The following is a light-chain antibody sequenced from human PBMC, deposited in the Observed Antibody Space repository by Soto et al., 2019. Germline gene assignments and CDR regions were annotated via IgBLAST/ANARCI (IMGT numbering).Light chain of an antibody. CDR1: ALPKQY. V-gene: IGLV3-25*03. J-gene: IGLJ2*01. CDR2: KDS. CDR3: QLADSSGTVV. Sequence: SYELTQPPSVSVSPGQTARITCSGDALPKQYAYWYQQKPGQAPVLVIYKDSERPSGIPERFSGSSSGTTVTLTISGVQAEDEADYYCQLADSSGTVVFGGGTKVTVL.